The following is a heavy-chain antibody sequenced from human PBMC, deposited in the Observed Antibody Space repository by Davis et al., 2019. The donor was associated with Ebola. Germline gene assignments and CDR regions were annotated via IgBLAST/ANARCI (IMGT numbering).Heavy chain of an antibody. V-gene: IGHV3-21*01. CDR1: GFTFSTYS. CDR3: ARDLRAYCSSTSCYPYYYYYGMDV. Sequence: GGSLRLSCAASGFTFSTYSMNWVRQAPGKGLEWVSSISSSSSYIYYADSVKGRFTISRDNAKNSLYLQMNSLRAEDTAVYYCARDLRAYCSSTSCYPYYYYYGMDVWGKGTTVTVSS. CDR2: ISSSSSYI. J-gene: IGHJ6*04. D-gene: IGHD2-2*01.